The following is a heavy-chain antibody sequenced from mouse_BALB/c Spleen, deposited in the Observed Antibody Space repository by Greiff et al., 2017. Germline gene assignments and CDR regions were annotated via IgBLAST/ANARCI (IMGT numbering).Heavy chain of an antibody. Sequence: QVQLKQSAAELARPGASVKMSCKASGYTFTSYTMHWVKQRPGQGLEWIGYINPSSGYTEYNQKFKDKTTLTADKSSSTAYMQLSSLTSEDSAVYYCASNYYAMDYWGQGTSVTVSS. CDR3: ASNYYAMDY. J-gene: IGHJ4*01. CDR2: INPSSGYT. CDR1: GYTFTSYT. V-gene: IGHV1-4*02.